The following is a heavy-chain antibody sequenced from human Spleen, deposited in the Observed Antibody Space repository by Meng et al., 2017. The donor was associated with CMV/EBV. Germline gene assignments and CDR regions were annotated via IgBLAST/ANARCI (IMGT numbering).Heavy chain of an antibody. V-gene: IGHV4-38-2*02. Sequence: SETLSLTCTVSGYSISSGYYWGWIRQPPGKGLEWIGSIYHSGSTYYNPSLQSRVTISVDTSKNQFSLKLSSVPAADTAVYYCARVLGPRITIFGVVTPPTSWFDPWGQGTLVTVSS. CDR3: ARVLGPRITIFGVVTPPTSWFDP. J-gene: IGHJ5*02. CDR2: IYHSGST. D-gene: IGHD3-3*01. CDR1: GYSISSGYY.